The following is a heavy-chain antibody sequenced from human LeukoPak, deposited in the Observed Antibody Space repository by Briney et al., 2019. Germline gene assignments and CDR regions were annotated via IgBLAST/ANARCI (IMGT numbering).Heavy chain of an antibody. V-gene: IGHV3-21*01. CDR2: ISPSGSST. D-gene: IGHD6-25*01. CDR1: GFTSNSYT. CDR3: VRDLLRESAAGGY. J-gene: IGHJ4*02. Sequence: PGGSLRLSCVGSGFTSNSYTMNWVRQAPGKGLEWVSSISPSGSSTWHADSVRGRSTISRDNARNSVHLQMDSLRAEDTAVYFCVRDLLRESAAGGYWGQGTLVTVSS.